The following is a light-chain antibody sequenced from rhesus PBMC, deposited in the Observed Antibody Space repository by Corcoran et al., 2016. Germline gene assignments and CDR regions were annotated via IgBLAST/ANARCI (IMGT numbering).Light chain of an antibody. V-gene: IGKV1-25*01. Sequence: DIQMTQSPSSLSASVGDRVTITCRASQGITNDLAWYQQKPGETPELLIYEASSLQSGIPSRFSGSGSGTDCTRTISSLQPEDFATYYCQHYYSTPYSFGQGTKVEIK. CDR2: EAS. CDR1: QGITND. J-gene: IGKJ2*01. CDR3: QHYYSTPYS.